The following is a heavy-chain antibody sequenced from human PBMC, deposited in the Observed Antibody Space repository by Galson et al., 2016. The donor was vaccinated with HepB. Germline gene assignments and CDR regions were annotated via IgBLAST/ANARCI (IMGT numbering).Heavy chain of an antibody. CDR2: IFHNGTT. D-gene: IGHD3-22*01. J-gene: IGHJ4*02. CDR3: ARARARTPRAGLN. Sequence: SETLSLTCSVSGDSMTNYYWSWIRQPPGKGLEWIGYIFHNGTTNYNPSLESRLTISLDMSKNQVSLKLTSLTTADTAVYFCARARARTPRAGLNGGQGTLVAVSS. CDR1: GDSMTNYY. V-gene: IGHV4-59*01.